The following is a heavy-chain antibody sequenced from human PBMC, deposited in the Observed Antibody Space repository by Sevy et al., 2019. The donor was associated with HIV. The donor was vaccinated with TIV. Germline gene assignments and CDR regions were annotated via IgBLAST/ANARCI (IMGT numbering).Heavy chain of an antibody. Sequence: SETLSLTCTVSGGSISSYYWSWIRQPPGKGLEWIGYIYYSGSTNYNPSLKSRVTISVDTSKNQFSLKLGSVTAADTAVYYCARSRLAIVATLDAFDIWGQGTMVTVSS. CDR1: GGSISSYY. D-gene: IGHD5-12*01. J-gene: IGHJ3*02. CDR2: IYYSGST. CDR3: ARSRLAIVATLDAFDI. V-gene: IGHV4-59*01.